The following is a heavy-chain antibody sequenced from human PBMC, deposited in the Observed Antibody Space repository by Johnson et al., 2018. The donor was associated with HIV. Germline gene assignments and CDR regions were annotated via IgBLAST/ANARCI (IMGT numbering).Heavy chain of an antibody. D-gene: IGHD3-22*01. CDR3: ARVRTGDSSGYHDAFDI. CDR1: GFTFDDYG. V-gene: IGHV3-20*04. J-gene: IGHJ3*02. CDR2: ITWNGDSI. Sequence: EVQLVESGGGLVKPGGSLRLSCAASGFTFDDYGMSWVRQAPGKGLEWVSGITWNGDSIGYVDSVKGRFTISRDNVKRSLYLQMNSLRVEDTALYYCARVRTGDSSGYHDAFDIWGQGTMVTVSS.